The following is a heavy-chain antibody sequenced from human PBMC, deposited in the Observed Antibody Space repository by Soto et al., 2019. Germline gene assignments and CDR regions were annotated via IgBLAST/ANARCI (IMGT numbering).Heavy chain of an antibody. Sequence: QVQLVQSGAAVKEPGASVKVSCKASGYTFTSHTIHWARQAPGQGLEWMGWIIVSHGRPRIAPQFQGRVTFTTDTSATTAYMELNSLTAEDTAVYFCAIEPEDGVPGDFWGQGTLVVVSS. CDR3: AIEPEDGVPGDF. J-gene: IGHJ4*02. V-gene: IGHV1-3*01. D-gene: IGHD2-8*01. CDR2: IIVSHGRP. CDR1: GYTFTSHT.